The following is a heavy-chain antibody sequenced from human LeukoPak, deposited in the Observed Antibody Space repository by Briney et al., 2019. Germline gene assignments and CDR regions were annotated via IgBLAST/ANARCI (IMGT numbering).Heavy chain of an antibody. J-gene: IGHJ3*02. D-gene: IGHD3-16*01. V-gene: IGHV4-4*07. Sequence: SETLSLTCTVSGDSISSYYWSWIRQPAGKGLEWIGRMYTSGNTNYNPSLKSRVTMSVDTSKNQFSLNLSSVTAADTAVYYCARAINASFDIWGQGTMVTVSS. CDR3: ARAINASFDI. CDR1: GDSISSYY. CDR2: MYTSGNT.